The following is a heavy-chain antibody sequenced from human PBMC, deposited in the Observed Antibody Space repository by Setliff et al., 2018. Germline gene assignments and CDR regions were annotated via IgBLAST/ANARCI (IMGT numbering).Heavy chain of an antibody. J-gene: IGHJ4*02. CDR2: IKQDGSEK. D-gene: IGHD3-3*01. Sequence: LTCAVSGGSISSSNWWSWVRQPPGKGLEWVANIKQDGSEKYYVDSVKGRFTISRDNAKNSLYLQMNSLRAEDTAVYYCARGGYNFWSGYPYYYWGQGSLVTVSS. CDR1: GGSISSSNW. CDR3: ARGGYNFWSGYPYYY. V-gene: IGHV3-7*01.